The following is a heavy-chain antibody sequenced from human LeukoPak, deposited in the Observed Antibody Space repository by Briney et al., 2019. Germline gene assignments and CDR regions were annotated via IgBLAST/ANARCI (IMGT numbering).Heavy chain of an antibody. D-gene: IGHD2-15*01. CDR2: INHSGST. CDR1: GGSFSGYY. V-gene: IGHV4-34*01. CDR3: ARGRYCSGGSCYFFGDY. J-gene: IGHJ4*02. Sequence: PSETLSLTCAVYGGSFSGYYWSWIRQPPGKGLEWIGEINHSGSTNYNPSLESRVTISVDTSKNQFSLKLSSVTAADTAVYYCARGRYCSGGSCYFFGDYWGQGTLVTVSS.